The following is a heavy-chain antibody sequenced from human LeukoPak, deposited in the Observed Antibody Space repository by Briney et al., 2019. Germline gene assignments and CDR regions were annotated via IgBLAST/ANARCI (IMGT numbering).Heavy chain of an antibody. J-gene: IGHJ6*03. V-gene: IGHV4-38-2*02. Sequence: SETLSLTCTVSGYSISSGYYWGWIRQPPGKGLEWIGSIYHSGSTYYNPSLKSRVTISVDTSKNQFSLKLSSVTAADTAVYYCARDREDTAMVPDYYYYMDVWGKGTTVTVSS. D-gene: IGHD5-18*01. CDR1: GYSISSGYY. CDR2: IYHSGST. CDR3: ARDREDTAMVPDYYYYMDV.